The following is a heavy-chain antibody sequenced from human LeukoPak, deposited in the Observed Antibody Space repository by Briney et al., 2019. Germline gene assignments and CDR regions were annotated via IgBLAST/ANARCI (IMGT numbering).Heavy chain of an antibody. J-gene: IGHJ4*02. CDR2: ISYDGSNK. Sequence: GGSLRLSCAASGFTFSIYGMHWVRQAPGKGLEWVAVISYDGSNKYYADSVKGRFTISRDNSKNTLYLQMNSLRTEDTAVYYCAKEGSSWSTFDYWGQGTLVTVSS. CDR3: AKEGSSWSTFDY. CDR1: GFTFSIYG. D-gene: IGHD6-13*01. V-gene: IGHV3-30*18.